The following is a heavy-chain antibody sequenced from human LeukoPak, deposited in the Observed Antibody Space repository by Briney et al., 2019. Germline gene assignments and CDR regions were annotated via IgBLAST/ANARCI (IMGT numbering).Heavy chain of an antibody. CDR2: ISGSGGST. V-gene: IGHV3-23*01. CDR1: GLTFSSYA. D-gene: IGHD5-12*01. J-gene: IGHJ4*02. CDR3: AKFFSGEYSGYSY. Sequence: GGSLRLSCAASGLTFSSYAMSWVRQAPGKGLEWVSAISGSGGSTYYADSVKGRFTISRDNSKNTLYLQMNSLRAEDTAVYYCAKFFSGEYSGYSYWGQGTLVTVSS.